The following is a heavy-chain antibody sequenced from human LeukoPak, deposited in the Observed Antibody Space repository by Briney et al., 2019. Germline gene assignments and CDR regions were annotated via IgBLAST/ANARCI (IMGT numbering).Heavy chain of an antibody. CDR3: AKHGGVNDWPFSQ. V-gene: IGHV5-51*01. D-gene: IGHD5/OR15-5a*01. Sequence: GESLKISCRASGFYLSDKWIGWVRQMPGTGLEWRGVIWPGGSQTMYSSSFQGQVTMSADKSINTAYLHWDSLKASDTAIYYCAKHGGVNDWPFSQWGQGTLVTVSS. CDR1: GFYLSDKW. J-gene: IGHJ1*01. CDR2: IWPGGSQT.